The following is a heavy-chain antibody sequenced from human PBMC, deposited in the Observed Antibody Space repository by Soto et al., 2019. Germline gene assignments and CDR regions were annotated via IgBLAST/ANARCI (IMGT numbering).Heavy chain of an antibody. D-gene: IGHD2-2*01. V-gene: IGHV1-3*01. J-gene: IGHJ6*02. CDR3: AILQVVPAAKDRRFSAASYYYYGMDV. CDR2: INAGNGNT. CDR1: GYTFTSYA. Sequence: GASVKVSCKASGYTFTSYAMHWVRQAPGQRLEWMGWINAGNGNTKYSQKFQGRVTITRDTSASTAYMELSSLRSEDTAVYYCAILQVVPAAKDRRFSAASYYYYGMDVWGQGTTVTVSS.